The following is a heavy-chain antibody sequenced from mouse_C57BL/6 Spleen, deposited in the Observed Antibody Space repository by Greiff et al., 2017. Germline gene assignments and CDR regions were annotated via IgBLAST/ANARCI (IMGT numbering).Heavy chain of an antibody. D-gene: IGHD4-1*01. CDR2: IFPRSGNT. J-gene: IGHJ1*03. V-gene: IGHV1-81*01. Sequence: VQLQESGAELARPGASVKLSCKASGYTFTSYGISWVKQRTGQGLEWIGEIFPRSGNTYYNEKFKGKATLTADKSSSTAYMELRSLTSEDSAVYFGARSAGTGYFDVWGTGTTVTVSS. CDR3: ARSAGTGYFDV. CDR1: GYTFTSYG.